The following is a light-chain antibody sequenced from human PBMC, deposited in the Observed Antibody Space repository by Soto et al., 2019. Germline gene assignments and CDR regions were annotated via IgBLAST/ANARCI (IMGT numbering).Light chain of an antibody. CDR1: SSDVGAYNY. V-gene: IGLV2-11*01. Sequence: QSALTQPRSVSGSPGQSVTISCTGTSSDVGAYNYVSWYQQHPGKAPKLMTYDVSKRPSGVPDRFSGSKSGNTASLTISGLQAEDEAEYYCSSYTNINTRACVFGTGTKLTVL. J-gene: IGLJ1*01. CDR3: SSYTNINTRACV. CDR2: DVS.